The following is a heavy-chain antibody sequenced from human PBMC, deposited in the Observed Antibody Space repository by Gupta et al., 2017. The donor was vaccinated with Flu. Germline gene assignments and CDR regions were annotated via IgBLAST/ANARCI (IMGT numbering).Heavy chain of an antibody. V-gene: IGHV4-61*02. CDR2: IYTSGST. CDR3: AREKYCSSTSCYPSITGTTVDY. J-gene: IGHJ4*02. D-gene: IGHD2-2*01. Sequence: QVQLQESGPGLVKPSQTLSLTCTVSGGSISSGSYYWSWIRQPAGKGLEWIGRIYTSGSTNYNPSLKSRVTISVDTSKNQFSLKLSSVTAADTAVYYCAREKYCSSTSCYPSITGTTVDYWGQGTLVTVSS. CDR1: GGSISSGSYY.